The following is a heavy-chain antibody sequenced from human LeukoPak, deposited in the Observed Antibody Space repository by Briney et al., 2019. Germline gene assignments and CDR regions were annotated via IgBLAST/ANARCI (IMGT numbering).Heavy chain of an antibody. Sequence: SETLSLTCTVSGGSISSGDYYWSWIRQPPGKGLEWIGYIYYSGSTYYNPSLKSRVTISVDTSKNQFSLKLSSVTAADTAVYYCAGASSTSSEFDYWGQGTLVTVSS. D-gene: IGHD2-2*01. V-gene: IGHV4-30-4*08. CDR3: AGASSTSSEFDY. CDR1: GGSISSGDYY. CDR2: IYYSGST. J-gene: IGHJ4*02.